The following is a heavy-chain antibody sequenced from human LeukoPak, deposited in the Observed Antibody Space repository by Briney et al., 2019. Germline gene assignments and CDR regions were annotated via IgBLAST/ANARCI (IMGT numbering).Heavy chain of an antibody. V-gene: IGHV4-59*01. D-gene: IGHD3-22*01. Sequence: SETLSLTCTVSGGSISSYYWNWIRQPPEKELEWIGYIYYSGSTNYNPALKSRVTISVDTSKNQFSLKLSSVTAADTAVYYCAVRGIWDYYDSSGYDDAFDIWGQGTMVTVSS. CDR2: IYYSGST. CDR1: GGSISSYY. J-gene: IGHJ3*02. CDR3: AVRGIWDYYDSSGYDDAFDI.